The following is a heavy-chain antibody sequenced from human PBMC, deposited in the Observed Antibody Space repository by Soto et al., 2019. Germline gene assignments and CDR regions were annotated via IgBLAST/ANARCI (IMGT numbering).Heavy chain of an antibody. Sequence: GGSLRLSCAASGFTFSSYAMHWVRQAPGKGLEWVAVISYDGSNKYYADSVKGRFTISRDNSKNTLYLQMNSLRAEDTAVYYCARDDGRSGSYPFDYWGQGTLVTVSS. CDR1: GFTFSSYA. V-gene: IGHV3-30-3*01. J-gene: IGHJ4*02. CDR2: ISYDGSNK. D-gene: IGHD3-10*01. CDR3: ARDDGRSGSYPFDY.